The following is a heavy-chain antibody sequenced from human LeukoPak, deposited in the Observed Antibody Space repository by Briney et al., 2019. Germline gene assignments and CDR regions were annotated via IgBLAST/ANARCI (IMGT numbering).Heavy chain of an antibody. Sequence: GGSLTLSCAASAFTFSNAWMNWVRQAPGKGLEWVGRIKSKTNGGTTDYAAPVKGRFTISRDDSKNTLYLQMNSLKTEDTAVYYCTTEERVSSGYCSGGSCYIDYWGQGTLVTVSS. D-gene: IGHD2-15*01. CDR1: AFTFSNAW. CDR3: TTEERVSSGYCSGGSCYIDY. CDR2: IKSKTNGGTT. J-gene: IGHJ4*02. V-gene: IGHV3-15*01.